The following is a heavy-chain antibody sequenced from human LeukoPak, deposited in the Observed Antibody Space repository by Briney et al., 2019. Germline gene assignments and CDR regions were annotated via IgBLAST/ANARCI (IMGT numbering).Heavy chain of an antibody. CDR1: GFTFSSYA. V-gene: IGHV3-30-3*01. J-gene: IGHJ4*02. D-gene: IGHD5-12*01. CDR2: ISYDGSNK. Sequence: GRPLRLSCAASGFTFSSYAMHWVRQAPGKGLEWVAVISYDGSNKYYADSVKGRFTISRDNSKNTLYLQMNSLRAEDTAVYYCARQGPFSVDIVATDHFDYWGQGTLVTVSS. CDR3: ARQGPFSVDIVATDHFDY.